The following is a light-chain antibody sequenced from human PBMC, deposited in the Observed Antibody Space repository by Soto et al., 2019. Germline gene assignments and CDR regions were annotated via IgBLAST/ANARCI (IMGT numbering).Light chain of an antibody. CDR1: QSISSY. V-gene: IGKV1-39*01. CDR2: AAS. J-gene: IGKJ5*01. Sequence: DIQMTQSPSSLSASVGDRVTITCRAIQSISSYLNWYQQKPGKAPKLLIYAASSLQSGVPSRFSGSGSGTDFTLTISSLQPEDFATYYCEQSYSTLGITFGQGTRLEIK. CDR3: EQSYSTLGIT.